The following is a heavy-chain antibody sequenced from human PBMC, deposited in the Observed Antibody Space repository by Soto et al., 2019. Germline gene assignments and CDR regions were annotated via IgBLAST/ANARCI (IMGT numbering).Heavy chain of an antibody. Sequence: WGSLRLSCVVSGFTFSSYGMHWVRQAPGKGLEWVAVIPYDGSHTYYADSVKGRFTISRDNSKNTLYLQMDSLRAEDTAVYYCAKLLVLEGEVQDFDYWGQGTLVTVSS. CDR3: AKLLVLEGEVQDFDY. CDR1: GFTFSSYG. V-gene: IGHV3-30*18. J-gene: IGHJ4*02. CDR2: IPYDGSHT. D-gene: IGHD3-3*01.